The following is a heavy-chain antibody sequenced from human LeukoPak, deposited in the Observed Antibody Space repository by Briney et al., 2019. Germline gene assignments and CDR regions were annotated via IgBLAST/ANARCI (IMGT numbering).Heavy chain of an antibody. CDR3: AKDLTGVGANMFDY. D-gene: IGHD1-26*01. CDR2: IRYDGSNT. V-gene: IGHV3-30*02. J-gene: IGHJ4*02. CDR1: GFTFSSYG. Sequence: PGGSLRLSCAASGFTFSSYGMHWVRQAPGKGLEWVAFIRYDGSNTYYADSVKGRFTISRDNSKNTLYLQMNSLRAEDTAVYYCAKDLTGVGANMFDYWGQGTLVTVSS.